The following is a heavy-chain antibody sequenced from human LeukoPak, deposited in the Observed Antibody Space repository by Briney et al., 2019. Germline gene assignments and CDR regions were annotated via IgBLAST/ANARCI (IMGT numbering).Heavy chain of an antibody. Sequence: GGSLQISCQGSGYRFTSYWIAWVRQMPGKGLEWMGLIYPGDSDTRYSPSFQGQVTISADKAINTAYLQWSSLRASDTAMYYCARQSGGPFDYWGQGALVSVSS. CDR2: IYPGDSDT. D-gene: IGHD3-10*01. CDR3: ARQSGGPFDY. V-gene: IGHV5-51*01. J-gene: IGHJ4*02. CDR1: GYRFTSYW.